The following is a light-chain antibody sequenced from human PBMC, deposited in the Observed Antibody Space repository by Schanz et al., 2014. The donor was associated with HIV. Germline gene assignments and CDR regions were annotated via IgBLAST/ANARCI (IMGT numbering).Light chain of an antibody. J-gene: IGKJ4*01. V-gene: IGKV3-11*01. CDR2: GAS. CDR1: QSVSTY. CDR3: QQRTTWPLT. Sequence: EIVLTQSPVTLSLSPGERATLSCRASQSVSTYLAWYQQKPGQSPRLLIYGASSRATGIPDRFSGSGSGTDFTLTISNLEPEDFAVYYCQQRTTWPLTFGGGTKVGIK.